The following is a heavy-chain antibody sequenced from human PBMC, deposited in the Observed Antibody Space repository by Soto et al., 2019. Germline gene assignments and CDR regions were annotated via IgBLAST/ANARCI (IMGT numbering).Heavy chain of an antibody. J-gene: IGHJ6*02. D-gene: IGHD3-9*01. V-gene: IGHV3-30*18. CDR1: GSTFSSYG. CDR3: AKGLYYDILTGYLPWESGMGV. CDR2: ISYDGSNK. Sequence: HPGGSMRPSCAASGSTFSSYGMHWVRQAPGKGLEWVAVISYDGSNKYHADSVKGRFTSSRDNSKTTLYLQMNSLRAEDTAVYYCAKGLYYDILTGYLPWESGMGVWGQGPTVTVSS.